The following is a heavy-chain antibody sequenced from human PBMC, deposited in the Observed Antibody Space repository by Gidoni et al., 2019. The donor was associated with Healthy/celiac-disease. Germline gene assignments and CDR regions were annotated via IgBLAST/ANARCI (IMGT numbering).Heavy chain of an antibody. CDR1: GYTFPSYY. J-gene: IGHJ4*02. CDR3: ARDSPMDDSSGYYYGFDY. CDR2: INPSGGST. Sequence: QVQLVQSGAEVKKPGSSVKVSCMASGYTFPSYYMHWVRQAPGQVLEWMGIINPSGGSTSYAQKFQGRVTMTRDTSTSTVYMELSSLRSEDTAVYYCARDSPMDDSSGYYYGFDYWGQGTLVTVSS. V-gene: IGHV1-46*01. D-gene: IGHD3-22*01.